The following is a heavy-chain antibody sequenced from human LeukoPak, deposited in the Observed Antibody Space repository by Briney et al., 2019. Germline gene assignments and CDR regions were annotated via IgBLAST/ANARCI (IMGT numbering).Heavy chain of an antibody. CDR3: ARASYCSGGSCYSDY. CDR1: GYTFTSYS. V-gene: IGHV1-18*01. Sequence: ASVKVSCKASGYTFTSYSISWVRQAPGQGLEWMGWISAYNGNTIYAQNVKGRVTMTTDTSTSTAYMELRSLKSDDTAVYYCARASYCSGGSCYSDYWGQGTLVTVSS. J-gene: IGHJ4*02. CDR2: ISAYNGNT. D-gene: IGHD2-15*01.